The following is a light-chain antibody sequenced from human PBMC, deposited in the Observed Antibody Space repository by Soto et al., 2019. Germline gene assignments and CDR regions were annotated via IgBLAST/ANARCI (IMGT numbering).Light chain of an antibody. V-gene: IGKV3-20*01. CDR1: QSVSSSY. CDR2: GAS. CDR3: QQYGSSTLYT. Sequence: EIVLTQSPGTLSLSPGERATLSCSASQSVSSSYLAWYQQKPGQAPRLLIYGASSRAAGIPDRFSGSWSGTDFTLTISRLEPEDFAVYYCQQYGSSTLYTFGQGTKLEIK. J-gene: IGKJ2*01.